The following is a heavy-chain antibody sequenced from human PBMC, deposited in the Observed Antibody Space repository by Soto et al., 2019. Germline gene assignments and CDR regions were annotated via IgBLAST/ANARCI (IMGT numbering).Heavy chain of an antibody. CDR1: GFTFSSNG. D-gene: IGHD3-10*01. V-gene: IGHV3-33*01. Sequence: QVQLVESGGGVVQPGRSLRLSCAASGFTFSSNGMHWVRQAPGKGLEWVAVIWYDGSNKYYADSVKGRFTISRDNSKNTLYLQMNSLRAEDTAVYYCARAVYYGSGSSLNWFDPWGQGTLVTVSS. CDR3: ARAVYYGSGSSLNWFDP. CDR2: IWYDGSNK. J-gene: IGHJ5*02.